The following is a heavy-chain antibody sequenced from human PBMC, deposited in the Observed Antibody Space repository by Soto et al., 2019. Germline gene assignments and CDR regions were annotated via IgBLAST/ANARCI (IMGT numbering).Heavy chain of an antibody. D-gene: IGHD2-8*01. CDR2: INSGNGKT. CDR3: AGEWAEITVFGVLNPSFGMDA. J-gene: IGHJ6*02. Sequence: ASVKVSCKGSGYTFKAYAMHWVRQAPGHRLEWMGWINSGNGKTKYSRKFQDRVTITSDTSAKTAYMELRSLGSEDTAVYYCAGEWAEITVFGVLNPSFGMDAWGQGTTVTVSS. CDR1: GYTFKAYA. V-gene: IGHV1-3*01.